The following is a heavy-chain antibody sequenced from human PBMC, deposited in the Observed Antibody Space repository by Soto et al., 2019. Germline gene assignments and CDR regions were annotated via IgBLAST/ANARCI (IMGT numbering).Heavy chain of an antibody. CDR1: GFTFRTSV. J-gene: IGHJ4*02. CDR2: ISYGGVNK. CDR3: GREEFEDGRGHFDY. V-gene: IGHV3-30-3*01. Sequence: QVQLVESGGGVVQPGGSLRLSCAASGFTFRTSVMHWVRQAPGKGLEWMAIISYGGVNKYYADSVKGRFTISRDISESTLYLQMNSLRTEDTAVYYCGREEFEDGRGHFDYWGQGTLVSVSS. D-gene: IGHD3-22*01.